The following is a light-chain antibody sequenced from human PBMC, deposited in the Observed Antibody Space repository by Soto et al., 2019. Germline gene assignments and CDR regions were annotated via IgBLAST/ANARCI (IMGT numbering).Light chain of an antibody. Sequence: QSVLTQPPSASGSPGQSVTISCTGTSSDVGGYNYVSWYQQHPGKAPKLMISEVSQRPSGVPDRFSGSKSGNTASLTVSGLQAEDEADYYCSSYAGNHNLVFGGGTKVTVL. V-gene: IGLV2-8*01. J-gene: IGLJ2*01. CDR3: SSYAGNHNLV. CDR1: SSDVGGYNY. CDR2: EVS.